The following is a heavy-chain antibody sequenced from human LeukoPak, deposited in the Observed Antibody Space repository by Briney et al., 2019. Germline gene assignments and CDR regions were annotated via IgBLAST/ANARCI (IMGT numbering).Heavy chain of an antibody. V-gene: IGHV1-18*01. Sequence: ASVKVSCKASGYTFASYVISWVRQAPGQGLEWMGWISGYTGNTNYAQRLQGRVSMTTDTSTTTAYMELRSLRSDDTAVYFCARGNHDYGAERYFDSWGQGTLVTVSS. D-gene: IGHD4-17*01. CDR3: ARGNHDYGAERYFDS. CDR1: GYTFASYV. CDR2: ISGYTGNT. J-gene: IGHJ4*02.